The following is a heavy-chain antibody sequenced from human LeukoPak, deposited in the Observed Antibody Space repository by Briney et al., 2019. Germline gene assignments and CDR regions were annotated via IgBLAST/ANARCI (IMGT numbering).Heavy chain of an antibody. CDR2: ISSSGSTI. Sequence: GGSLRLSCAASGFTLSSYEMNWVRQAPGQGLEWVSYISSSGSTIYYADSVKGRFTISRDNAKNSLYLQINSLRAEDTAVYYCAELGITMIGGVWGKGTTVTISS. CDR3: AELGITMIGGV. CDR1: GFTLSSYE. D-gene: IGHD3-10*02. J-gene: IGHJ6*04. V-gene: IGHV3-48*03.